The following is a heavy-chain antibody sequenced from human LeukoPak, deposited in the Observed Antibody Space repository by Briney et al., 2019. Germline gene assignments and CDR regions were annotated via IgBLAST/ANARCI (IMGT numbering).Heavy chain of an antibody. J-gene: IGHJ6*03. CDR2: IRGKAYGGTT. CDR1: GFTFGDYA. V-gene: IGHV3-49*04. Sequence: GRSLRLSSTASGFTFGDYAMSWVRQAPGKGLEWVGFIRGKAYGGTTEYAASVKGRFTISRDDSKSIAYLQMNSLKTEDTAEYYCTRATPIIAAAGRYFYYYYMDVWGKGTTVTVSS. CDR3: TRATPIIAAAGRYFYYYYMDV. D-gene: IGHD6-13*01.